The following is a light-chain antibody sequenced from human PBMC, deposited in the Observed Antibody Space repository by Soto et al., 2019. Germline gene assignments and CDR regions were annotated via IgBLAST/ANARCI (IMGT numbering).Light chain of an antibody. CDR1: QSVSSY. V-gene: IGKV3-11*01. Sequence: EIVLTQSPATLSLSPGERATLSCRASQSVSSYLAWYQQKPGQAPRLLIYDASNRATGIPARFSGSGSGTDFTLTISSLEPEDFAVYYCQHRSNPPPAYTLGKGTKLE. J-gene: IGKJ2*01. CDR2: DAS. CDR3: QHRSNPPPAYT.